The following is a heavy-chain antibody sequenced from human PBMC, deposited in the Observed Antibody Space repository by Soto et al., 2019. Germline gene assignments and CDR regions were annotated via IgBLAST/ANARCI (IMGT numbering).Heavy chain of an antibody. J-gene: IGHJ6*02. V-gene: IGHV3-48*01. CDR2: ISSSSSTI. CDR1: GFTFSSYS. Sequence: EVQLVESGGGLVQPGGSLRLSCAASGFTFSSYSMNWVRQAPGKGLEWVSYISSSSSTIYYADSVKGRFTISRDNAKNSLYLPMNSLRAEDTAVYYCARDSTVTTHLYYYYYGMDVWGQGTTVTVSS. CDR3: ARDSTVTTHLYYYYYGMDV. D-gene: IGHD4-17*01.